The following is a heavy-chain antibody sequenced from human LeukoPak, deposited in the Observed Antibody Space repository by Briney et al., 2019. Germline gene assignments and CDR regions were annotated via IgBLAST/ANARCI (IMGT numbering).Heavy chain of an antibody. CDR1: GFTFSGYW. CDR3: ARSGQLGGIDY. D-gene: IGHD6-6*01. Sequence: PGRSLRLSCAASGFTFSGYWIHWVRQAPGKGLVWVSRINTDGSSTSYADSVKGRFTISRDNAKNTLYLQMNSLRAEDTAVYYCARSGQLGGIDYWGQGTLVTVSS. J-gene: IGHJ4*02. CDR2: INTDGSST. V-gene: IGHV3-74*01.